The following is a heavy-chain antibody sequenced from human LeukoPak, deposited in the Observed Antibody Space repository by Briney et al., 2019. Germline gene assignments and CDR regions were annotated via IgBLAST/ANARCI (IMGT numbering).Heavy chain of an antibody. CDR3: ARVKDGSYYFDY. CDR1: GGTFSSYA. Sequence: GASVKVSCKASGGTFSSYAISWVRQAPGQGLEWMGGIIPIFGTANYAQKFQGRVTITADKSTSTAYMELSSLRSEDTAVYYRARVKDGSYYFDYWGQGTLVTVSS. CDR2: IIPIFGTA. D-gene: IGHD2-15*01. J-gene: IGHJ4*02. V-gene: IGHV1-69*06.